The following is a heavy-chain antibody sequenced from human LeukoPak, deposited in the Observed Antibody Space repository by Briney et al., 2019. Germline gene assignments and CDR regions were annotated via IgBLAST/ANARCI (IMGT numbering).Heavy chain of an antibody. CDR1: GGSFSGYY. CDR2: IYYSGST. CDR3: ARGPSCSSTSCHRGATWFDP. V-gene: IGHV4-59*01. J-gene: IGHJ5*02. D-gene: IGHD2-2*01. Sequence: PSETLSLTCAVYGGSFSGYYWSWIRQPPGKGLECIGYIYYSGSTNYNPSLKSRVTISVDTSKTQSSLKLSSVTAAETAVYYCARGPSCSSTSCHRGATWFDPWGEGTLVTVSS.